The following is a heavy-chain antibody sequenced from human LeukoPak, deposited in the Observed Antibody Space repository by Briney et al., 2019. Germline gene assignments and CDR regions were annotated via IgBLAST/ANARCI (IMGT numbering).Heavy chain of an antibody. CDR2: INYSGSS. CDR3: ARHFPPSADFFDY. J-gene: IGHJ4*02. V-gene: IGHV4-59*08. CDR1: GGSISSSY. Sequence: SETLSLTCTVSGGSISSSYWSWIRQSPGKELEWIAYINYSGSSYYNPSLKSRVTISIDTSKDQFFLTLRSVTAADTAVYYCARHFPPSADFFDYWGQGNLVTV.